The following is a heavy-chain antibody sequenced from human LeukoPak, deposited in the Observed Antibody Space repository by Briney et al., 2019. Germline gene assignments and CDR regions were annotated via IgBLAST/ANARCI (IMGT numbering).Heavy chain of an antibody. CDR1: GFTVSSNS. V-gene: IGHV3-30*03. Sequence: PGGSLRLSCTVSGFTVSSNSMSWVRQAPGKGLEWVAVISYDGSNKYYADSVKGRFTISRDNSKNTLYLQMNSLKTEDTAVYYCTSRVDGYCSNIRCYAFDYWGQGTLVTVSS. J-gene: IGHJ4*02. CDR2: ISYDGSNK. D-gene: IGHD2-2*01. CDR3: TSRVDGYCSNIRCYAFDY.